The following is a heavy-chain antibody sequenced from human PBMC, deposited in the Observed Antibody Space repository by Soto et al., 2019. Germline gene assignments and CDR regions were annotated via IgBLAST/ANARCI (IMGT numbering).Heavy chain of an antibody. CDR3: AIGGDYFLSRSCFDP. CDR1: GGTFSSYA. Sequence: QVQLVQSGAEVKKPGSSVKVSCKASGGTFSSYAISWVRQAPGQGLEWMGGIIPIFGTANYAQKFQGRVTSTADESTSTADLDLSSLRSEDTAVYYCAIGGDYFLSRSCFDPWGQGTLVTVSS. D-gene: IGHD4-17*01. CDR2: IIPIFGTA. J-gene: IGHJ5*02. V-gene: IGHV1-69*12.